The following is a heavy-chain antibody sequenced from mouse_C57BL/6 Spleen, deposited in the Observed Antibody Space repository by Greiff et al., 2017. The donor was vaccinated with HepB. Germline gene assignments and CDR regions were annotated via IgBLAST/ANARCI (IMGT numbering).Heavy chain of an antibody. CDR3: APLLYYYGSSYEGY. Sequence: VQLQQSGPELVKPGASVKISCKASGYTFTDYYMNWVKQSHGKSLEWIGDINPNNGGTSYNQKFKGKATLTVDKSSSTAYMELRSLTSEDSAVYYCAPLLYYYGSSYEGYWGQGTTLTVSS. CDR2: INPNNGGT. V-gene: IGHV1-26*01. D-gene: IGHD1-1*01. CDR1: GYTFTDYY. J-gene: IGHJ2*01.